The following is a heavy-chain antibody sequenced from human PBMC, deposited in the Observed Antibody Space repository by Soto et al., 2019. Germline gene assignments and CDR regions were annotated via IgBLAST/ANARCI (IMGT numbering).Heavy chain of an antibody. D-gene: IGHD4-17*01. J-gene: IGHJ1*01. V-gene: IGHV4-59*08. CDR1: GGSISSYY. CDR3: ARQDYGDYHEYFQH. Sequence: SETLSLTCTVSGGSISSYYWSWIRQPPGKGLECIGYIYYSGSTNYNPSLKSRVTISVDTSKNQFSLKLSSVTAADTAVYYCARQDYGDYHEYFQHWGQGTLVTVSS. CDR2: IYYSGST.